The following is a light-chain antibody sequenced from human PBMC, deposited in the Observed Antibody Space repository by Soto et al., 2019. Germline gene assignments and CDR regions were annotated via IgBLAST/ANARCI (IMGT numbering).Light chain of an antibody. CDR2: AAS. CDR3: QQLNSYPNT. V-gene: IGKV1-9*01. J-gene: IGKJ5*01. Sequence: DIQLTQSPSFLSASVGDRVTITCRASQGISSYLAWYQQKPGKAPKLLIYAASTLRSGAPSRFSGSGSGTEFTLTISSLQPEDFATYYCQQLNSYPNTFGQGTRLEIK. CDR1: QGISSY.